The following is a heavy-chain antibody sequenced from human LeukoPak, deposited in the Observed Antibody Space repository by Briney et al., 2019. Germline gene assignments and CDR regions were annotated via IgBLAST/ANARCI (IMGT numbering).Heavy chain of an antibody. J-gene: IGHJ6*03. CDR3: ATNYGGNPRYYYYYMDV. Sequence: SDTLSLTCTVSGYSISRGYYWGWIRPPPGKGLEWIGRIYHSGRTYYNPSLKSRVTISVDTSKNQFSLKLSSVTAADTAVYYCATNYGGNPRYYYYYMDVWGKGTTVTVSS. V-gene: IGHV4-38-2*02. CDR2: IYHSGRT. CDR1: GYSISRGYY. D-gene: IGHD4-23*01.